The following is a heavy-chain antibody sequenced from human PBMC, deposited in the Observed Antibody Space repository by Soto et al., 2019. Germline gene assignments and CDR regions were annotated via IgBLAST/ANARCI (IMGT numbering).Heavy chain of an antibody. Sequence: SETLSLTCDVYGGSFSGYDWSWFRQPPGKGLEWSAKNKHSGSTAYIPAIKRRVTISGATSRNQFSQKLSCVRAADTSVYYCARGVVRGFLAAAGRESNWFDPWGWGTPVTVSS. V-gene: IGHV4-34*01. CDR3: ARGVVRGFLAAAGRESNWFDP. CDR1: GGSFSGYD. D-gene: IGHD6-13*01. J-gene: IGHJ5*02. CDR2: NKHSGST.